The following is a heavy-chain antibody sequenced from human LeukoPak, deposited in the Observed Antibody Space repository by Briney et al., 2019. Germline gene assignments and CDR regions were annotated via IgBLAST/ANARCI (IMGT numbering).Heavy chain of an antibody. J-gene: IGHJ1*01. CDR3: AREGTGYSGSHQYFQH. CDR1: GYTFMIYY. V-gene: IGHV1-46*01. Sequence: ASVNVSCRASGYTFMIYYMHWVRQTPGQGREGMGVISPSGASTTYAPRFQGRVTMTRDTSTSTVYMELSSLRFEDTAVYYCAREGTGYSGSHQYFQHWGQGTLVTVSS. CDR2: ISPSGAST. D-gene: IGHD1-26*01.